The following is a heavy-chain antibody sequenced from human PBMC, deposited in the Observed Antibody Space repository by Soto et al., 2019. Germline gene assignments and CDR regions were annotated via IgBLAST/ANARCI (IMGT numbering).Heavy chain of an antibody. D-gene: IGHD3-10*01. Sequence: EVQLVESGGGLVQPGGSLRLSCAASESTFSGRSVHWVRQAPGKGLVWVSGIDKVGTDSTYAASAKGRFTSSRDNAKNTVYLQMNSLRVEDTAVYYCARGWFGPDVWGKGTTVTVSS. CDR2: IDKVGTDS. J-gene: IGHJ6*03. CDR1: ESTFSGRS. V-gene: IGHV3-74*01. CDR3: ARGWFGPDV.